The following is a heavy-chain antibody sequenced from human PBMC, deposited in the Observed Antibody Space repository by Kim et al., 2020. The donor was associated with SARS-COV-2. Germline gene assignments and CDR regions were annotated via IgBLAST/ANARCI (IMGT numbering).Heavy chain of an antibody. CDR2: T. Sequence: TNYIPSLKSRVTISVDTSKNQCSLKLSSVTAADTAVYYCARDSTVTAIDYWGQGTLVTVSS. V-gene: IGHV4-34*01. D-gene: IGHD4-17*01. J-gene: IGHJ4*02. CDR3: ARDSTVTAIDY.